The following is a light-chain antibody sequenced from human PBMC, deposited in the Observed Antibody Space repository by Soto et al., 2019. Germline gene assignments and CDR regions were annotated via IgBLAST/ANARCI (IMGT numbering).Light chain of an antibody. V-gene: IGKV1-39*01. Sequence: DIQMTQSPSSLSASVGDRVTITCRASQSISDYLNWYQQKPGKAPKVLIYAASSLQSGVPSRFSGSGSGTDFTLTISSLQPADCATYDCQQSYNTPRTFGQGTKLEIK. CDR2: AAS. CDR1: QSISDY. J-gene: IGKJ2*02. CDR3: QQSYNTPRT.